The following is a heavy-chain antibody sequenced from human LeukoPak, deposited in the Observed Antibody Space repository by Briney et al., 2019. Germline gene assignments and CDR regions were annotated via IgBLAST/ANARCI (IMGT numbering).Heavy chain of an antibody. J-gene: IGHJ4*02. CDR1: GYTFTGYY. V-gene: IGHV1-2*02. D-gene: IGHD6-6*01. CDR3: ARDIGSSSGLVY. Sequence: GASVKVSCKASGYTFTGYYMHWVRQAPGQGLEWMGWINPNRGGTNYAQKFQGRVTMTRDTSISTAYMELSRLRSDDTAVYYCARDIGSSSGLVYWGQGTLVTVSS. CDR2: INPNRGGT.